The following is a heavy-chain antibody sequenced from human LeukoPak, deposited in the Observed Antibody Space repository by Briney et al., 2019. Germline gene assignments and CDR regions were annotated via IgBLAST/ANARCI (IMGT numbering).Heavy chain of an antibody. CDR3: ARDHGGSSPFDY. J-gene: IGHJ4*02. CDR2: ISSSSSYI. D-gene: IGHD4-23*01. Sequence: GGSLRLSCAASGFTFSSYSMNWVRQAPGKGLEWVSSISSSSSYIYYADSVKGRFTISRDNAKNSLYLQMNSLRAEDTAVYYCARDHGGSSPFDYWGQGTLVTVSS. V-gene: IGHV3-21*01. CDR1: GFTFSSYS.